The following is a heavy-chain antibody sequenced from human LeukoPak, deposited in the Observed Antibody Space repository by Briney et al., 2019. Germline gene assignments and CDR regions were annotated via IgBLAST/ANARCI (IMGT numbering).Heavy chain of an antibody. J-gene: IGHJ4*02. CDR1: GGSISSYH. Sequence: PSETLSLTCTVSGGSISSYHWSWIRQPAGKRLEWIGRVYTSGSTNYNPSLKSRVTMSVDTSKEQLSLKLSSVTAADTAVYYCARDGLYSYGYSYFDYWGQGTLVTVSS. CDR2: VYTSGST. CDR3: ARDGLYSYGYSYFDY. V-gene: IGHV4-4*07. D-gene: IGHD5-18*01.